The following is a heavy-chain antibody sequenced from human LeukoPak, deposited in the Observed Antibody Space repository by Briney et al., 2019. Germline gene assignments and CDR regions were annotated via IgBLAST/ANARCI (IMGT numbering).Heavy chain of an antibody. J-gene: IGHJ4*02. Sequence: ASVKVSCKASGYTFTSYGISWVRQAPGQGLEWMGWISDYNGNTNYAQKLQGRVTMTTDTSTSTAYMELRSLRSDDTAVYYCARGEESSSWTYFDYWGQGTLVTVSS. CDR3: ARGEESSSWTYFDY. V-gene: IGHV1-18*01. CDR1: GYTFTSYG. CDR2: ISDYNGNT. D-gene: IGHD6-13*01.